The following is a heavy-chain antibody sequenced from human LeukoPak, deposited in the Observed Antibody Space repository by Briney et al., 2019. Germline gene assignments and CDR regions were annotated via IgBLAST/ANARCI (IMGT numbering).Heavy chain of an antibody. D-gene: IGHD3-9*01. J-gene: IGHJ3*02. Sequence: GASVKVSCKASGGTFSSYTISWVRQAPGQGLEWMGGIIPNFGTPNYAQKFQGRVTITADKSTSTVYMELSSLTSEDTAVYYCARPRYTNSQDAFDIWGQGTMVTVSS. CDR3: ARPRYTNSQDAFDI. CDR2: IIPNFGTP. CDR1: GGTFSSYT. V-gene: IGHV1-69*06.